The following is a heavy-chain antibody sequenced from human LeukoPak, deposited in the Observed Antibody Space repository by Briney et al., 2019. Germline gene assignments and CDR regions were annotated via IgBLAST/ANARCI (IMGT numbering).Heavy chain of an antibody. CDR3: ARIIIAAAGNGPLDY. Sequence: PGGSLRLSCAASGFTFSDYEMNWVRQTPGKGLEWVSYISVSGTTIHYADSVKGRFTISRDDAKNSLYLQMNSLRAEDTAVYYCARIIIAAAGNGPLDYWGQGTLVTVSS. CDR2: ISVSGTTI. V-gene: IGHV3-48*03. D-gene: IGHD6-13*01. CDR1: GFTFSDYE. J-gene: IGHJ4*02.